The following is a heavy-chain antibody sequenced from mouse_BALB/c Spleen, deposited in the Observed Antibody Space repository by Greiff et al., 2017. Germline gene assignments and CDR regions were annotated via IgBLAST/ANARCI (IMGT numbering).Heavy chain of an antibody. V-gene: IGHV14-3*02. CDR1: GFNIKDTY. CDR2: IDPANGNT. J-gene: IGHJ4*01. CDR3: ANWGYAMDY. D-gene: IGHD4-1*01. Sequence: EVKLVESGAELVKPGASVKLSCTASGFNIKDTYMHWVKQRPEQGLEWIGRIDPANGNTKYDPKFQGKATITADTSSNTAYLQLSSLTSEDTAVYYCANWGYAMDYWGQGTSVTVSS.